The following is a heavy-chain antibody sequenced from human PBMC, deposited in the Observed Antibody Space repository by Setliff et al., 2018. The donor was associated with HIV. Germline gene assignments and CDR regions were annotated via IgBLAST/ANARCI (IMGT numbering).Heavy chain of an antibody. CDR1: GFIFETYT. V-gene: IGHV3-48*01. CDR3: ATGTGLNY. Sequence: GGSLRLSCAASGFIFETYTMNWVRQAPGKGLEWLSSIRGDGSSIFYADAVKGRFTSSRDNAKNSLFLQMNNLKAADTAVYYCATGTGLNYWGPGTLATVSS. J-gene: IGHJ4*02. D-gene: IGHD2-8*02. CDR2: IRGDGSSI.